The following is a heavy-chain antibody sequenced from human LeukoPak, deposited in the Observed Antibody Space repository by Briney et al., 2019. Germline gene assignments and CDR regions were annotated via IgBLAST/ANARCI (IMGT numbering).Heavy chain of an antibody. CDR3: ARGYGIAAGPNGGYYMDV. CDR1: GGSFSGYY. D-gene: IGHD6-13*01. Sequence: TPSETLSLTCAVYGGSFSGYYWSWIRQPPGKGLEWIGEINHSGSTNYNPSLKSRVTISVDTSKNQFSLKLSSVTAADTAVYYCARGYGIAAGPNGGYYMDVWGKGTTVTVSS. V-gene: IGHV4-34*01. CDR2: INHSGST. J-gene: IGHJ6*03.